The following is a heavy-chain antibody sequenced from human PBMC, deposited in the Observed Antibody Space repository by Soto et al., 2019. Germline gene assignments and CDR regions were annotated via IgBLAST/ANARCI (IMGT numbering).Heavy chain of an antibody. Sequence: QVQLVESGGGVVQPGRSLRLSCAASGFTFSSYGMHWVRQAPGKGLEWVAVIWYDGSNKYYADSVKGRFTISRDNSKNTLYLQMNSLRAEDTAVYYCARGAMIVVVNPLRDDAFDIWGQGTMVTVSS. CDR2: IWYDGSNK. D-gene: IGHD3-22*01. V-gene: IGHV3-33*01. CDR3: ARGAMIVVVNPLRDDAFDI. CDR1: GFTFSSYG. J-gene: IGHJ3*02.